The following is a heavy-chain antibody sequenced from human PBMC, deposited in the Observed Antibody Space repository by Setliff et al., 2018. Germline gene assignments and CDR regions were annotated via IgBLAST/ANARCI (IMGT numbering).Heavy chain of an antibody. CDR3: AREGRVLQFLEWLGNYYYYGMDV. Sequence: SETLSLTCAVYGGSFSGYYWSWIRQPPGKGLEWIGEINHSGSTNYNPSLKSRVTISVDTSKNQFSLKLSSVTAADTAVYYCAREGRVLQFLEWLGNYYYYGMDVWGQGTTVTVSS. V-gene: IGHV4-34*01. CDR2: INHSGST. J-gene: IGHJ6*02. D-gene: IGHD3-3*01. CDR1: GGSFSGYY.